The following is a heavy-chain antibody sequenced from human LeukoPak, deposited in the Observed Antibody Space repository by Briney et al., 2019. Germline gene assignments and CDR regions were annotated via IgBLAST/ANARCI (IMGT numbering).Heavy chain of an antibody. D-gene: IGHD3-10*01. V-gene: IGHV3-7*03. CDR3: GVRGVLFDY. Sequence: GGSLRLSCAASGFTFSSYWLSWVRQAPGKGLEWVANIKQDGSEKYYVDSVKGRFTISRDNARNSLYLQMNSLRAEDTAVYYCGVRGVLFDYWGQGTLVTVSS. CDR1: GFTFSSYW. J-gene: IGHJ4*02. CDR2: IKQDGSEK.